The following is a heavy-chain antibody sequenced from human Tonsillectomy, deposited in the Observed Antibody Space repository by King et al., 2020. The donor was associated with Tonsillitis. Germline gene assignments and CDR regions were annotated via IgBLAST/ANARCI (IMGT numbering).Heavy chain of an antibody. CDR1: GFTFSSYS. Sequence: VQLVESGGGLVKPGGSLRLSCVASGFTFSSYSMNWVRQAPGKGLEWVSFISTSSAYIHYADSVKGLFTISRDNAKNSLYLQLNSLRAEDTAVYYCARDGWLLWGQGTLVTVSS. J-gene: IGHJ4*02. D-gene: IGHD5-12*01. CDR2: ISTSSAYI. CDR3: ARDGWLL. V-gene: IGHV3-21*01.